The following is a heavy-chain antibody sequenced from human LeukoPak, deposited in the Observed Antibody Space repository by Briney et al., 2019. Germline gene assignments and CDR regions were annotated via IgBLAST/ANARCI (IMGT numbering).Heavy chain of an antibody. CDR2: FYTDDST. CDR3: ARTARIRGVMTTHFYFDY. Sequence: PGGSLRLSCAASGFTFSSYGMHWVRQAPGKGLQWVSIFYTDDSTSHTDSVKGRFSISTDDLKSTLYLQMNNLRPDDTAVYYCARTARIRGVMTTHFYFDYWGQGALVTVS. D-gene: IGHD3-16*01. CDR1: GFTFSSYG. V-gene: IGHV3-66*01. J-gene: IGHJ4*02.